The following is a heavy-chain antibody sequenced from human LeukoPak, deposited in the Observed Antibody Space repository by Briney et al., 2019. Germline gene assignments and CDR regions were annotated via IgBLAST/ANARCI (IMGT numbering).Heavy chain of an antibody. Sequence: GGSLRLSCAASGFNFQNYGMSWVRQSPGKGLEWVCGINWNGVTTNYGDSVKGRFTISRDNAKNSLYLEMNSLSAEDTAVYYCTRRLDGSGSSGYFDYWGQGILVTVSS. CDR2: INWNGVTT. CDR3: TRRLDGSGSSGYFDY. CDR1: GFNFQNYG. D-gene: IGHD3-10*01. J-gene: IGHJ4*02. V-gene: IGHV3-20*04.